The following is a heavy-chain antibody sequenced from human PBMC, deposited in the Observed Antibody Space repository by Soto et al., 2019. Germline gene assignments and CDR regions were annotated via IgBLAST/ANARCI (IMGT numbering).Heavy chain of an antibody. CDR3: VKGEGSTMVRGVMFY. D-gene: IGHD3-10*01. Sequence: PGGSLRLSCSASGFTFSSYAMHWVRQAPGKGLEYVSAISSNGGSTYYADSVKGRFTISRDNSKNTLYLQMSSLRAEDTAVYYCVKGEGSTMVRGVMFYWGQGTLVTVSS. CDR2: ISSNGGST. V-gene: IGHV3-64D*06. CDR1: GFTFSSYA. J-gene: IGHJ4*02.